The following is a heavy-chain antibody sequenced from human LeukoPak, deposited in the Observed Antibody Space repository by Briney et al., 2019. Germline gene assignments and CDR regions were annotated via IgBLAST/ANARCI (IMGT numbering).Heavy chain of an antibody. J-gene: IGHJ4*02. CDR3: ARDRSGSYSFDY. CDR2: ISYDGSRK. V-gene: IGHV3-30-3*01. Sequence: PGGSLRLSCAASGFTFTNYAMHWVRQAPGKGLEWLAVISYDGSRKSYADSVKGRFTISRDNSKNTLYMQMNSLRAEDTAVYYCARDRSGSYSFDYWGQGTLVTVSS. CDR1: GFTFTNYA. D-gene: IGHD1-26*01.